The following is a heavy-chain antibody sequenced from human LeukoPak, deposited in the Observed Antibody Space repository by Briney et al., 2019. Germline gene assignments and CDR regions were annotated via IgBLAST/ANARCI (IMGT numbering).Heavy chain of an antibody. V-gene: IGHV3-9*03. CDR1: GFTFSSYW. Sequence: GGSLRLSCTASGFTFSSYWMHWVRQAPGKGLEWVSGISWNSGSIGYADSVKGRFTISRDNAKNSLYLQMNSLRAEDMALYYCARSPQYYCDSSGHTMYYFDYWGQGTLVTVSS. CDR3: ARSPQYYCDSSGHTMYYFDY. CDR2: ISWNSGSI. J-gene: IGHJ4*02. D-gene: IGHD3-22*01.